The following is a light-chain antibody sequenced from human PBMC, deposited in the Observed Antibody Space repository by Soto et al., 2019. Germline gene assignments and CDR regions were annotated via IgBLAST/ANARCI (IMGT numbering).Light chain of an antibody. CDR2: AAS. V-gene: IGKV1-8*01. CDR3: QQYYSYPPEFT. CDR1: QGISSY. Sequence: AIRMTQSPSSLSASTGDRVTITCRASQGISSYLAWYQQKPGKAPKLLIYAASTLQSGVQSRFSGSGSGTDFTLTISCLQSEDFATYYCQQYYSYPPEFTFGPGTKVDIK. J-gene: IGKJ3*01.